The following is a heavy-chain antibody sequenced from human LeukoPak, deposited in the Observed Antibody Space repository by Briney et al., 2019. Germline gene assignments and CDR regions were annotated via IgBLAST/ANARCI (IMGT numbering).Heavy chain of an antibody. CDR1: GFTFSSYS. V-gene: IGHV3-64*01. J-gene: IGHJ4*02. CDR2: ISSNGGST. Sequence: PGGSLRLSRASSGFTFSSYSMHWVRQAPGKGLEYVSAISSNGGSTYYANAVKSRFTISRDNSKNTLHLQMGSLRAEDMAVYYCARDRYCSGGSCLPYGYCFDYWGQGTLVTVSS. D-gene: IGHD2-15*01. CDR3: ARDRYCSGGSCLPYGYCFDY.